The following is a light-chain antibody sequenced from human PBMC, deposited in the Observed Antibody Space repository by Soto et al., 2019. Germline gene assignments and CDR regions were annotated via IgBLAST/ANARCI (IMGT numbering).Light chain of an antibody. CDR2: KAS. V-gene: IGKV1-5*03. J-gene: IGKJ1*01. Sequence: IQMTQSPSSLSASVGGRVAMTCRASQSISSWLAWYQQKPGKAPKLLIYKASSLESGVPSRFSGSGSGTEFTLTISSLQPDDFATYYCQQYNSSPWTFGQGTKVEIK. CDR3: QQYNSSPWT. CDR1: QSISSW.